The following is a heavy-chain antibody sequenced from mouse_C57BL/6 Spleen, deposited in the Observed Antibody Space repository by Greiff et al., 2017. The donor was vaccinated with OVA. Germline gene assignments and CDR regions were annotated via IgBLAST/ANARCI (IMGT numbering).Heavy chain of an antibody. Sequence: EVQLVESGGGLVKPGGSLKLSCAASGFTFSSYAMSWVRQTPEKRLEWVATLSDGGSYTYYPDNVKGRFTISRDNAKNNLYLQMSHLKSEDTAMYYCARAYSNYDWYFDVWGTGTTVTVSS. J-gene: IGHJ1*03. CDR3: ARAYSNYDWYFDV. CDR2: LSDGGSYT. CDR1: GFTFSSYA. D-gene: IGHD2-5*01. V-gene: IGHV5-4*01.